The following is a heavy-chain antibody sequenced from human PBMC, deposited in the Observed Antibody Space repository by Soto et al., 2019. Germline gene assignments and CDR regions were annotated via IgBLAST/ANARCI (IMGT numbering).Heavy chain of an antibody. Sequence: GGSLRLSCTASGFTFGDYAMSWFRQAPGKRLEWVGFIRSKAYGGTTEYAASVKGRFTISRDDSKSIAYLQMNSLKTEDTAVYYCTRKPAVTXAEYFQHWGQGTLVTVSS. CDR2: IRSKAYGGTT. CDR3: TRKPAVTXAEYFQH. CDR1: GFTFGDYA. D-gene: IGHD4-17*01. J-gene: IGHJ1*01. V-gene: IGHV3-49*03.